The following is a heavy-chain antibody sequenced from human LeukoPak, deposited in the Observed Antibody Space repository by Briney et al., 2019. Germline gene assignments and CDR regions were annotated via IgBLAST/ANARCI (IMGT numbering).Heavy chain of an antibody. J-gene: IGHJ4*02. CDR2: ISYDGSNK. V-gene: IGHV3-30*03. Sequence: GGSLRLSCAASGFTFSSYGMHWVRQAPGKGLEWVAVISYDGSNKYYADSVKGRFTISRDNSKNTLYLQMGSLRPEDMAVYYCARRGAVSGGSDYWGQGTRVTVSS. D-gene: IGHD3-16*01. CDR1: GFTFSSYG. CDR3: ARRGAVSGGSDY.